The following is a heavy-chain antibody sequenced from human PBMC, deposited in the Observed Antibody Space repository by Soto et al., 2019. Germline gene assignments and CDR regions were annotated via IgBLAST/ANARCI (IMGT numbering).Heavy chain of an antibody. CDR3: AKKSNRVGMMVVVIDFDY. CDR1: GLTFSSYG. D-gene: IGHD3-22*01. J-gene: IGHJ4*02. CDR2: ITGSGGST. Sequence: PGGCMRLACAACGLTFSSYGMSWVRQAPGKGLEWVSDITGSGGSTYYADSVKGRFTISRDNSKNTLYLQMNSLRAEDTAVYYCAKKSNRVGMMVVVIDFDYWGQGILVTVSS. V-gene: IGHV3-23*01.